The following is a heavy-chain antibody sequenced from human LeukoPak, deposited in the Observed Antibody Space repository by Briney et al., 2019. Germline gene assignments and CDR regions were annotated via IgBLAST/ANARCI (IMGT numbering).Heavy chain of an antibody. D-gene: IGHD6-19*01. J-gene: IGHJ3*02. CDR2: IIPIFGTA. Sequence: SVKVSCKASGGTFSSYAISWVRRAPGQGLEWMGGIIPIFGTANYAQKFQGRVTITADESTSTAYMELSSLRSEDTAVYYCARDIGAVALGHAFDIWAKGQWSPSLQ. V-gene: IGHV1-69*13. CDR3: ARDIGAVALGHAFDI. CDR1: GGTFSSYA.